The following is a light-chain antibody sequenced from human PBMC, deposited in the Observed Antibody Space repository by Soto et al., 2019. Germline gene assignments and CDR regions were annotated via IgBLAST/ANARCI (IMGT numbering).Light chain of an antibody. CDR3: QQYGSSGT. Sequence: EIVLIQSPATLSLSPGERATLSGRASQSVGSKLAWYQQKPGQAPRLLIYGASTRATGIPARFSGSGSGTDFTLTISRLEPEDFAVYYCQQYGSSGTFGQGTKVDIK. V-gene: IGKV3-20*01. J-gene: IGKJ1*01. CDR2: GAS. CDR1: QSVGSK.